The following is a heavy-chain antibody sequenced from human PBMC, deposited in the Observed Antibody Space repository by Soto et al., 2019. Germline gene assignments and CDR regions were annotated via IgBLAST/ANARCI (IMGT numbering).Heavy chain of an antibody. V-gene: IGHV1-69*13. D-gene: IGHD3-22*01. CDR3: AREAARYYDSSGYPDY. CDR2: IIPIFGTA. J-gene: IGHJ4*02. CDR1: GGTFSSYA. Sequence: ASVKVSCKASGGTFSSYAISWVRQAPGQGLEWMGGIIPIFGTANYAQKFQGRVTITADESTSTAYMELSSLRSEDTAVYYCAREAARYYDSSGYPDYWGQGTLVTVFS.